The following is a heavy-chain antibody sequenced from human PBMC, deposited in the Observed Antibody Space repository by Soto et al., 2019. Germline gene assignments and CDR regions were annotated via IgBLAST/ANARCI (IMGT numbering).Heavy chain of an antibody. CDR1: GFTFSNAW. D-gene: IGHD3-10*01. CDR2: NKSKTDGGTT. V-gene: IGHV3-15*01. J-gene: IGHJ4*02. Sequence: GGSLSLSCAASGFTFSNAWMSWVRQAPGKGMEWVGRNKSKTDGGTTDYAAPLKGRFTISRDDSKNTLYLQMNSLKTEDTAVYYCTTDGSFHSGGPFDYWGQGTLVTVSS. CDR3: TTDGSFHSGGPFDY.